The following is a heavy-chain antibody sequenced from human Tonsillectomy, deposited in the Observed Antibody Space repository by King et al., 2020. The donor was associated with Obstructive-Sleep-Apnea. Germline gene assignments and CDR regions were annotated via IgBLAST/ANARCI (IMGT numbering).Heavy chain of an antibody. CDR2: ISSSSSYI. Sequence: EVQLVESGGGLVKPGGSLRLSCAASGFTFSSYSMNWVRQAPGKGLEWVSSISSSSSYIYYADSVKGRFTISRDNAKNSLYLQMNSLRAEDTAVYYCARDSASGYYDSSGYYYDYWGQGTLVTVSS. CDR1: GFTFSSYS. D-gene: IGHD3-22*01. V-gene: IGHV3-21*01. J-gene: IGHJ4*02. CDR3: ARDSASGYYDSSGYYYDY.